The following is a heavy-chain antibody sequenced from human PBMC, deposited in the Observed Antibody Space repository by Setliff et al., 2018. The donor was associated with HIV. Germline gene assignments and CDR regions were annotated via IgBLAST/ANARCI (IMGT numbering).Heavy chain of an antibody. V-gene: IGHV4-39*01. CDR1: GDSIFTSTYY. J-gene: IGHJ5*02. Sequence: PSETLSLTCSVSGDSIFTSTYYWGWIRQPPGKRLEWIGSIYCSGNTYYNPSLKSRVTISVDTSKNQFFLNLSSVTATDSAVYYCARLGRPYSGQGWFDPWGQETLVTVSS. D-gene: IGHD5-12*01. CDR2: IYCSGNT. CDR3: ARLGRPYSGQGWFDP.